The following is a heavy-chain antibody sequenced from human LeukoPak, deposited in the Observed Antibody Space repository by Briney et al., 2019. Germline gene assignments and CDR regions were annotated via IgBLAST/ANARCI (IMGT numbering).Heavy chain of an antibody. D-gene: IGHD1-26*01. CDR2: IKLDGTEK. Sequence: GGSLRLSCAASGFTFSSYWMHWVRQAPGKGLEWVANIKLDGTEKYYVDSVKGRFTISRDNAKNSLYLQMNSLTVEDTAVYYCARGHSGSYQRTDAFDIWGQGTMVTVSS. CDR1: GFTFSSYW. CDR3: ARGHSGSYQRTDAFDI. V-gene: IGHV3-7*02. J-gene: IGHJ3*02.